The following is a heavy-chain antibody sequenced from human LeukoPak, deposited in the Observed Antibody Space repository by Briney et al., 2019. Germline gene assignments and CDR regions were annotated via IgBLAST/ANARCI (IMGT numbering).Heavy chain of an antibody. J-gene: IGHJ3*02. Sequence: SVKVSCKASGGTFSSYAISWVRQAPGQGLEWMGGIIPIFGTANYAQKFQGRATITADESTSTAYMELSSLRSEDTAVYYCARDQKITMVPAFDIWGQGTMVTVSS. CDR2: IIPIFGTA. CDR1: GGTFSSYA. V-gene: IGHV1-69*13. D-gene: IGHD3-10*01. CDR3: ARDQKITMVPAFDI.